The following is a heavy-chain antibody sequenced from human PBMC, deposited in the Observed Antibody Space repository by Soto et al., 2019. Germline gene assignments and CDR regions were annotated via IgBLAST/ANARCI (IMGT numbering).Heavy chain of an antibody. J-gene: IGHJ5*02. CDR1: GGSISSGGYS. CDR3: AREGGATCISTSCHSNWFDP. V-gene: IGHV4-30-2*01. Sequence: SETLSLTCAVSGGSISSGGYSWSWIRQPPGKGLEWIGYIYHSGSTYYNPSLKSRVTISVDRSKNQFSLKLSSVTAADTAVYYCAREGGATCISTSCHSNWFDPWGQGTLVTVS. CDR2: IYHSGST. D-gene: IGHD2-2*01.